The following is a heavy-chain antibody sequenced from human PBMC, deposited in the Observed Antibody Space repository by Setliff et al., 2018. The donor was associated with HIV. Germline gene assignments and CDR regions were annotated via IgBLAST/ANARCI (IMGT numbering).Heavy chain of an antibody. CDR2: ISSSGTTT. Sequence: PGGSLRLSCAASGFIFKNYYMSWVRQAPGKGLEWLSYISSSGTTTYYADSVKGRFTISRDNAKNSVLLQMNSLRVEDTAVYFCAAQGVLWGQGTQVTVSS. CDR1: GFIFKNYY. CDR3: AAQGVL. V-gene: IGHV3-11*04. J-gene: IGHJ4*02.